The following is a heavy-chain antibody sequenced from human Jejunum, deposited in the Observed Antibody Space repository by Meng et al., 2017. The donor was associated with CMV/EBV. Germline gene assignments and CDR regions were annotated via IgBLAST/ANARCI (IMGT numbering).Heavy chain of an antibody. D-gene: IGHD5-24*01. CDR3: ARGFLNGYQPFDY. CDR1: GGSVNNYA. Sequence: QVPLMKSGSEVKEPGYSMKVSCNVSGGSVNNYAFNWVRQAPGQGLEWMGGIIAIFKTPNYAQKFQGRLTITADESTGTSYMELTSLTSEDTAVYYCARGFLNGYQPFDYWGQGTLVTVSS. J-gene: IGHJ4*02. V-gene: IGHV1-69*12. CDR2: IIAIFKTP.